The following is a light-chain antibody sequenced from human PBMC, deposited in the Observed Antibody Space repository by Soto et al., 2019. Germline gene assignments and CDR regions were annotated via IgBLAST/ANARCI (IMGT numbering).Light chain of an antibody. Sequence: QSVLTQPPSASGTPGQRVAISCSGSSSDIGSNTVNWYQHLPGTAPQLLMYSDNQRPSGVPDRFSGSESGTSASLAISGLQSEDEGDYYCASWDDSLNGWVFGGGTQLTVL. V-gene: IGLV1-44*01. J-gene: IGLJ3*02. CDR2: SDN. CDR3: ASWDDSLNGWV. CDR1: SSDIGSNT.